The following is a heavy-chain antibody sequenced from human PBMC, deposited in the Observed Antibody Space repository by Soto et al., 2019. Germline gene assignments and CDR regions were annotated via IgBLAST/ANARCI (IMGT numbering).Heavy chain of an antibody. Sequence: QVQLVQSGAEVKKPGSSVKVSCKASGGTFSSYAISWVRQAPGQGLEWMGGIIPIFGTANYAQKFQGRVTITADESTSTAYMELSSLRSEDTAVYYCARVSGWYGINYYYYDGMDVWGQGTTVTVSS. V-gene: IGHV1-69*01. CDR2: IIPIFGTA. CDR3: ARVSGWYGINYYYYDGMDV. D-gene: IGHD6-19*01. J-gene: IGHJ6*02. CDR1: GGTFSSYA.